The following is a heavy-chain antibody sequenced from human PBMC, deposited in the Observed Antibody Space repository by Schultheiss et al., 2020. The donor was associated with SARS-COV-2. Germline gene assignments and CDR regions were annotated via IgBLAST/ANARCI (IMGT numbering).Heavy chain of an antibody. J-gene: IGHJ4*02. CDR2: IYYSGST. CDR1: GGSIRSYY. D-gene: IGHD4/OR15-4a*01. CDR3: ASAMVAFDY. V-gene: IGHV4-59*01. Sequence: SETLSLTCTVSGGSIRSYYWSWIRQPPGKGLEWIGYIYYSGSTNYNPSLKSRVTISVDTSKNQFSLKLSSVTAADTAVYHCASAMVAFDYWGQGTLVTVSS.